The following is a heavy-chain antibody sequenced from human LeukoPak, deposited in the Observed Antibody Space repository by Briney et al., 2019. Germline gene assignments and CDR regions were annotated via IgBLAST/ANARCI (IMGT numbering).Heavy chain of an antibody. Sequence: PGRALRLSQASSGFPHKDYYKRWVPRAPGKGLEGGKVQWYDGSNIWYADSVKGRFTISRDNSKNTLYLQMNSLRAEDTALYYCARARNDYDSNGFSLLEYWGEGTVVSVS. CDR2: QWYDGSNI. D-gene: IGHD3-22*01. V-gene: IGHV3-33*08. J-gene: IGHJ4*02. CDR3: ARARNDYDSNGFSLLEY. CDR1: GFPHKDYY.